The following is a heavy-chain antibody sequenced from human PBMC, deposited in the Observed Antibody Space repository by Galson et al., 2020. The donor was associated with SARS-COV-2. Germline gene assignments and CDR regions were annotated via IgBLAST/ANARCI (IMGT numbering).Heavy chain of an antibody. CDR2: IKQDGSDI. V-gene: IGHV3-7*01. Sequence: QLGESLKISCAGSGFTFSTYWMTWVRQAPGKGLEWVANIKQDGSDIYYMDSVKGRFTISRDNAKNSLYLQMSSLRVEDTAVYYCAGGSGWLVSEWGQGTLVTVSS. CDR3: AGGSGWLVSE. J-gene: IGHJ4*02. D-gene: IGHD6-19*01. CDR1: GFTFSTYW.